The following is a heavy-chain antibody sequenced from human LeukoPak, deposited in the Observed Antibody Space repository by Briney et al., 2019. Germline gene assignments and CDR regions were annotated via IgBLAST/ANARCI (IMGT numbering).Heavy chain of an antibody. CDR2: VYTSGST. D-gene: IGHD3-22*01. CDR3: ARDRYYYDSSGDAFDI. Sequence: SETLSLTCTVSGVSITSYYWSWIRQPAGKGLEWIGRVYTSGSTNYNPSLKSRATMSVDTSKNQFSLKLSSVTAADTAVYYCARDRYYYDSSGDAFDIWGQGTMVTVSS. V-gene: IGHV4-4*07. CDR1: GVSITSYY. J-gene: IGHJ3*02.